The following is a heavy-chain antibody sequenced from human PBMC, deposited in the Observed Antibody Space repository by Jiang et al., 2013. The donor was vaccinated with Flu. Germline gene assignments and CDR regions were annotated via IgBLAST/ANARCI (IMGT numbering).Heavy chain of an antibody. J-gene: IGHJ5*02. CDR2: INHSGRI. CDR1: GGSISSYY. CDR3: ARVDYGDSLDP. V-gene: IGHV4-59*01. Sequence: GPGLVKPSETLSLTCTVSGGSISSYYWGWVRQPPGKGLEWIGHINHSGRIIYSPSLKSRVTISLDTSKNQFSLKVNSVTAADTAVYYCARVDYGDSLDPW. D-gene: IGHD4-17*01.